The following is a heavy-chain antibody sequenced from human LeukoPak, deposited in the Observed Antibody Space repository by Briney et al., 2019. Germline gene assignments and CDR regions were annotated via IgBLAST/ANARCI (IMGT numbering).Heavy chain of an antibody. CDR1: GGSFSGYY. Sequence: PSETLSLTCAVYGGSFSGYYWSWIRQPPGKGLEWIGEINHSGSTNYNPSLKSRVTISVDTSKNQFSLKLSSVTAADTAVYYCAGNMVRGVIIKLPNWFDPWGQGTLVTVSS. CDR3: AGNMVRGVIIKLPNWFDP. J-gene: IGHJ5*02. D-gene: IGHD3-10*01. V-gene: IGHV4-34*01. CDR2: INHSGST.